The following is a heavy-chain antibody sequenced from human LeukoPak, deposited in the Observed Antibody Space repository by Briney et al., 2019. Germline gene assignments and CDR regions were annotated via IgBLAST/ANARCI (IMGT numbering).Heavy chain of an antibody. V-gene: IGHV4-4*07. J-gene: IGHJ3*02. D-gene: IGHD2-15*01. CDR1: GGSINNYY. CDR2: IYTRGST. Sequence: SETLSLTCTVSGGSINNYYWSWIRQPAGKGLEWIGRIYTRGSTNYNPSLKSRVTMSVDTSKNQFALKLSSVTAADTAVYYCARGRYCSADICSGGDAFDIWGQGTMVSVSS. CDR3: ARGRYCSADICSGGDAFDI.